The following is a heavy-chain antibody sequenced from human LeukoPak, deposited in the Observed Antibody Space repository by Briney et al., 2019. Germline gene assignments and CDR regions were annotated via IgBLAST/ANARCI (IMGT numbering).Heavy chain of an antibody. CDR3: ARDSEDTRLDY. D-gene: IGHD3-10*01. Sequence: SETLSLTCTVSGGSIGSFYWSWIRQPPGKGLEWIGYIYYGGSTNYNPSLKSRVTISVDTSKNQFSLKLTSVTAADTAVYYCARDSEDTRLDYWGQGTLVTVSS. CDR1: GGSIGSFY. V-gene: IGHV4-59*01. J-gene: IGHJ4*02. CDR2: IYYGGST.